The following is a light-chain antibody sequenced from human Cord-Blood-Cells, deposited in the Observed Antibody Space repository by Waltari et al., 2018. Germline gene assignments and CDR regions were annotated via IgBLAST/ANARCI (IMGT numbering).Light chain of an antibody. CDR3: QQSYSTPWT. Sequence: DIQMTQCPYSLSASVGDSVTITCRASQSISSYLNWYQQKPGKAPKLLIYAASSLQSGVPSRFSGSGSGTDFTLTISSLQPEDFATYYCQQSYSTPWTFGQGTKVEIK. CDR2: AAS. V-gene: IGKV1-39*01. J-gene: IGKJ1*01. CDR1: QSISSY.